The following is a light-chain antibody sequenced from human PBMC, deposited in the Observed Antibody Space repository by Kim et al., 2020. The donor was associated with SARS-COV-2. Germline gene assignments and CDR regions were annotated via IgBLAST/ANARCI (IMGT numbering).Light chain of an antibody. CDR2: GAS. J-gene: IGKJ1*01. V-gene: IGKV3-15*01. CDR1: QNVSNN. CDR3: QQYVNWPQT. Sequence: PGERATLSCRASQNVSNNLAWYQQRLGQAPRLLIYGASTRATGLPARFSGGGSGAEFTLTISSLQSEDFAVYYCQQYVNWPQTFGQGTKVDIK.